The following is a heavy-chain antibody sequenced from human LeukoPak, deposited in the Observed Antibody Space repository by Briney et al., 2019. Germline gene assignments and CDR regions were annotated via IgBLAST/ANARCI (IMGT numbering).Heavy chain of an antibody. Sequence: SETLSLTCTVSGGSISSYYWSWIRQPAGKGLEWIGRIYTSGSTNYNPSLKSRVTMSVDTSNNQFSLKLSSVTAADTVVYFCARASGDYARAYYFDYWGQGTLVTVSS. CDR2: IYTSGST. D-gene: IGHD4-17*01. J-gene: IGHJ4*02. CDR3: ARASGDYARAYYFDY. V-gene: IGHV4-4*07. CDR1: GGSISSYY.